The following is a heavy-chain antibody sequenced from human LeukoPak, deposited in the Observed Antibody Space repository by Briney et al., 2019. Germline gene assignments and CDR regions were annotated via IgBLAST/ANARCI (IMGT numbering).Heavy chain of an antibody. CDR1: GYTFTGYY. J-gene: IGHJ5*02. Sequence: GASVKVSCKASGYTFTGYYMHWVRQAPGQGLEWMGWINPNSGGTNYAQKFQGRVTMTRDTSISTAYMELSRLRSDDTAVYYCARDNSTSCYSGTCGGVDWFDPWGQGTLVTVSS. V-gene: IGHV1-2*02. CDR2: INPNSGGT. CDR3: ARDNSTSCYSGTCGGVDWFDP. D-gene: IGHD2-2*01.